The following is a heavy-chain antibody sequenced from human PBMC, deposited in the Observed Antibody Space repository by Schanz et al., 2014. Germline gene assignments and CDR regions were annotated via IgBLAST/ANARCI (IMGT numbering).Heavy chain of an antibody. CDR3: LQYTQHSPHISRSSDLYMDCTCSLDLDDY. J-gene: IGHJ4*01. V-gene: IGHV1-3*04. CDR1: GYTFTDYP. CDR2: IHTASGNT. D-gene: IGHD2-21*02. Sequence: SCKTSGYTFTDYPINWVRQAPGRRLEWICWIHTASGNTGYSEEFQGRVTMTMDTSATTAYMELRCLAFEDTAVYHCLQYTQHSPHISRSSDLYMDCTCSLDLDDY.